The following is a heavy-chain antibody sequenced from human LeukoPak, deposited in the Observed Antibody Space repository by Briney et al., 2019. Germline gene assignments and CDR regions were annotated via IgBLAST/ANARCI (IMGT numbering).Heavy chain of an antibody. CDR3: ARGSRITRTHTRKNWFDP. CDR1: GGSFSGYY. CDR2: INHSGST. Sequence: SETLSLTCAVYGGSFSGYYWSWIRQPPGKGLEWIGEINHSGSTNYNPSLKSRVTISVDTSKNQFSLKLSSVTAADTAVYYRARGSRITRTHTRKNWFDPWGQGTLVTVSS. J-gene: IGHJ5*02. V-gene: IGHV4-34*01. D-gene: IGHD3-10*01.